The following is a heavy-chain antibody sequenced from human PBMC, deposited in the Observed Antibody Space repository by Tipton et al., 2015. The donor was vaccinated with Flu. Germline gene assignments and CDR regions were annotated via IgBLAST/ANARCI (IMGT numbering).Heavy chain of an antibody. Sequence: SLRLSCAASGFTFSSYEMNWVRQAPGKGLEWVSYISSSGSTIYYADSVKGRFTISRDNAKNSLYLQMNSLRAEDTAVYYCARDDDFWSGYYSGNWFDPWGQGTLVTVSS. D-gene: IGHD3-3*01. CDR1: GFTFSSYE. J-gene: IGHJ5*02. V-gene: IGHV3-48*03. CDR3: ARDDDFWSGYYSGNWFDP. CDR2: ISSSGSTI.